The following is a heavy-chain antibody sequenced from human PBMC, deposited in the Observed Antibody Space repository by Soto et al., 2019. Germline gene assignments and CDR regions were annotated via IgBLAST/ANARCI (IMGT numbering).Heavy chain of an antibody. J-gene: IGHJ4*02. Sequence: RASVKVSCKASGYTFTHYYMHWVRQAPGQGLEWMGWITPNSGGTNYAQKFQGRVTMTRDTSITTVYMEVSRLRSDDSAVYYCARSQLLSTIDYWGQGTPVTVSS. V-gene: IGHV1-2*02. CDR3: ARSQLLSTIDY. CDR2: ITPNSGGT. CDR1: GYTFTHYY. D-gene: IGHD3-16*01.